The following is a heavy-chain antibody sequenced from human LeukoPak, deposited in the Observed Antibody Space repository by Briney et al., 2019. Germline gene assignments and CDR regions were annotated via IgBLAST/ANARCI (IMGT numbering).Heavy chain of an antibody. V-gene: IGHV1-2*02. CDR1: GYTFTGYY. Sequence: ASVKVSCKASGYTFTGYYMHWVRQAPGQGLEWMGWFNPNNGGTNYARKFQGRVTMTRDTSISTAYMELSRLRSDDPAVYYCARDLSPSPALLGKPYYYYGMDVWGQGTTVTVSS. D-gene: IGHD2-2*01. J-gene: IGHJ6*02. CDR2: FNPNNGGT. CDR3: ARDLSPSPALLGKPYYYYGMDV.